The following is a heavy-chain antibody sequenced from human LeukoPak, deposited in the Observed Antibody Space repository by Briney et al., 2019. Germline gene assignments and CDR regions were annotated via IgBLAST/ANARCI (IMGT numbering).Heavy chain of an antibody. V-gene: IGHV4-4*02. Sequence: SGTLSLTCAVSGGSISSSNWWSWVRQPPGKGLEWIGEIYHSGSTNYNPSLKSRVTISVDKSKNQFSLKLSSVTAEDTAVCYCAKLGIVGATDYWGQGTLVTVSS. CDR2: IYHSGST. J-gene: IGHJ4*02. CDR1: GGSISSSNW. D-gene: IGHD1-26*01. CDR3: AKLGIVGATDY.